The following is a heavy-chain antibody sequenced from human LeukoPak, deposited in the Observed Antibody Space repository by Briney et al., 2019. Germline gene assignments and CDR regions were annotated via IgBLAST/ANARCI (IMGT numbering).Heavy chain of an antibody. CDR2: IYYSGST. CDR1: GGSISNYD. Sequence: SETLSLTCTVSGGSISNYDWSWIRQPPGKGLEWIGYIYYSGSTNYNPSLKSRVTISVYTSKNQFSLKLTSVTAADTAVYYCARHGYTYGNFDYWGQGTLVTVSS. V-gene: IGHV4-59*08. D-gene: IGHD5-18*01. J-gene: IGHJ4*02. CDR3: ARHGYTYGNFDY.